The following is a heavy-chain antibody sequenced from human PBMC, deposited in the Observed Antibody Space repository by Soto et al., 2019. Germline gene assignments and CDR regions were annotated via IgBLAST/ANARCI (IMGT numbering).Heavy chain of an antibody. CDR1: GFTFSNYA. D-gene: IGHD4-17*01. CDR2: IWYDGSDK. V-gene: IGHV3-33*01. Sequence: QMQLVESGGGVVQPGTSLRLSCAASGFTFSNYAMHWVRQAPGKGLEWVTIIWYDGSDKNYGDSVKGRFTISRDNSKNTLYLQTTSLRVENTAAYYCARDSGGAYHNYYADVWGKGTTVSVSS. CDR3: ARDSGGAYHNYYADV. J-gene: IGHJ6*03.